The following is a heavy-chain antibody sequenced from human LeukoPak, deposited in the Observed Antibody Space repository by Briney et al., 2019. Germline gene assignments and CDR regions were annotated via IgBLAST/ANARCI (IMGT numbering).Heavy chain of an antibody. V-gene: IGHV3-74*01. CDR2: INSDGSST. Sequence: PGGSLILSCSASGFTFSSYWMHWVRQAPGKGLVWVSRINSDGSSTSYADSVKGRFTISRDNAKNTLFLQMNTLRAEDTAVYYCASAEVIQYGMDVWGQGTTVTVSS. D-gene: IGHD3-16*02. J-gene: IGHJ6*02. CDR1: GFTFSSYW. CDR3: ASAEVIQYGMDV.